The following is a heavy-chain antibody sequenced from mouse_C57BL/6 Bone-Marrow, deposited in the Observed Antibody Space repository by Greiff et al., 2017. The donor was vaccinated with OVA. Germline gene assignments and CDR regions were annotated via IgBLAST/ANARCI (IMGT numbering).Heavy chain of an antibody. J-gene: IGHJ2*01. CDR1: GFNIKDDY. CDR3: TTPYYSLFDY. CDR2: IDPENGDT. Sequence: VQLQQSGAELVRPGASVTLSCTASGFNIKDDYMHWVKQRPEQGLEWIGWIDPENGDTAYASKFQGKATITADTSSNTAYLQRSILTSEDTAVYYCTTPYYSLFDYWGQGTTLTVSS. D-gene: IGHD2-12*01. V-gene: IGHV14-4*01.